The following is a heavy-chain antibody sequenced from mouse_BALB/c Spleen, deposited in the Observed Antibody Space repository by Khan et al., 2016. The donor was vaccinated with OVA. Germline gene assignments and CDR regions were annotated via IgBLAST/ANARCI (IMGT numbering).Heavy chain of an antibody. CDR1: GYTFTDHE. Sequence: QVQLQQSGAELVRPGASVTLSCKASGYTFTDHEIHWVKQTPVYGLEWIGTIDPETGGTAYNQKFKGKATLTADQSSSTAYMELRSLTSEDSAVYDGTSDGSSYGSYFDVWGAGTTVTVSS. J-gene: IGHJ1*01. CDR2: IDPETGGT. V-gene: IGHV1-15*01. CDR3: TSDGSSYGSYFDV. D-gene: IGHD1-1*01.